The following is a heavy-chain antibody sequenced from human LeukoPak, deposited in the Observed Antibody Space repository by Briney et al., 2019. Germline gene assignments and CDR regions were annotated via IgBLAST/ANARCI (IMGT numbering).Heavy chain of an antibody. J-gene: IGHJ5*02. CDR1: GFTFSSYD. CDR3: ARYCGDDHCYDP. D-gene: IGHD2-2*01. CDR2: IGTAGDT. V-gene: IGHV3-13*01. Sequence: GGSLRLSCAASGFTFSSYDMHWVRQATGKGLEWVSAIGTAGDTYYPGSVKGRFTISRENAKNSLYLQMNSLRAEDTAVYYCARYCGDDHCYDPWGQGTLVTVSS.